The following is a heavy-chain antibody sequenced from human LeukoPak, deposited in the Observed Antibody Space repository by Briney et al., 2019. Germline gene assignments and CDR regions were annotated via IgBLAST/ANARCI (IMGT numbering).Heavy chain of an antibody. Sequence: ASVKVSCKASGYTFTSYYMHWVRQAPGQGLEWMGIINPSGGSTSYAQKFQGRVTMTRDTSTSTVYIALSSLTSAATAVYYCARENDSSSSFDYWGQGTLVTVSS. V-gene: IGHV1-46*01. CDR2: INPSGGST. D-gene: IGHD6-13*01. CDR3: ARENDSSSSFDY. CDR1: GYTFTSYY. J-gene: IGHJ4*02.